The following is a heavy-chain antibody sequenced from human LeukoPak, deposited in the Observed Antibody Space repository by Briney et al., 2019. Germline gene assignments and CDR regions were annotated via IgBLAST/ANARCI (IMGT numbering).Heavy chain of an antibody. CDR2: IYYSGST. V-gene: IGHV4-59*01. D-gene: IGHD5-24*01. J-gene: IGHJ6*03. CDR3: ARVGEMMRDGYKTYYYYYYMDV. Sequence: SETLSLTCTVSGSSISSYYWSWIRQPPGKGLEWIGYIYYSGSTNYNPSLKSRVTISVDTSKNQFSLKLSSVTAADTAVYYCARVGEMMRDGYKTYYYYYYMDVWGKGTTVTISS. CDR1: GSSISSYY.